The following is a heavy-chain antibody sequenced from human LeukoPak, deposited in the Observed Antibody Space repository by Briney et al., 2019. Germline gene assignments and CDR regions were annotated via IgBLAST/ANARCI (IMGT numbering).Heavy chain of an antibody. CDR3: ARWGSTSCYDY. V-gene: IGHV3-64*01. CDR1: GFTFSSYA. D-gene: IGHD2-2*01. J-gene: IGHJ4*02. Sequence: GGSLRLSCAASGFTFSSYAMHWVRQAPGKGLEYVSAISTNGGGTYYANSVKGRFTISRDNSKNTLYLQMGSLRAEDMAVYYCARWGSTSCYDYWGQGTLVTVSS. CDR2: ISTNGGGT.